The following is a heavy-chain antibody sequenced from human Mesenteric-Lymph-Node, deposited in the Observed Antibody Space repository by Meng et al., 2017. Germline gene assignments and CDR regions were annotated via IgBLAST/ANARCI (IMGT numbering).Heavy chain of an antibody. CDR2: INPSGGNT. V-gene: IGHV1-46*01. Sequence: ASVKVSCKASGSTLTSCLIHWVRQDPGQGLEWMGAINPSGGNTPYSQRFQGRITMTRDTSTSTVYMELSSMRSEDTAVYYCARDGSSSSVDYWGQGTLVTVSS. D-gene: IGHD6-6*01. J-gene: IGHJ4*02. CDR3: ARDGSSSSVDY. CDR1: GSTLTSCL.